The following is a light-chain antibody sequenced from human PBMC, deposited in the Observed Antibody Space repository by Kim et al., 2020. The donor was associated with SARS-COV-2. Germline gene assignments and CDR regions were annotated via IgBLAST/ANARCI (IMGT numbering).Light chain of an antibody. CDR1: QSVSSN. J-gene: IGKJ2*01. V-gene: IGKV3-15*01. CDR2: GAS. Sequence: PGERAALPCRASQSVSSNLAWYQQNPGQAPRLLIYGASTRATGIPARFSGSGSGTEFTLTISSLQSEDFAVYYCQQYNNWPPMYTFGQGTKLEI. CDR3: QQYNNWPPMYT.